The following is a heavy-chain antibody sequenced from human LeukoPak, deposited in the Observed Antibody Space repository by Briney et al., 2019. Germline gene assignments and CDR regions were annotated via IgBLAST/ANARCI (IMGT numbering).Heavy chain of an antibody. CDR2: IKQDGSEK. V-gene: IGHV3-7*03. CDR1: GFTFTTYW. D-gene: IGHD3-10*01. Sequence: GGSLRLSCAASGFTFTTYWMSWVRQAPGKGLEWVANIKQDGSEKYYVDSVKGRFTISRDNAKNTLYLQMNSLRAEDTAVYYCARGPMVRTNLFDYWGQGTLVTVSS. CDR3: ARGPMVRTNLFDY. J-gene: IGHJ4*02.